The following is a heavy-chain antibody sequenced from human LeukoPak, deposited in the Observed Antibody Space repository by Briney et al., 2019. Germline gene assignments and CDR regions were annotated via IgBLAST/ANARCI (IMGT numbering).Heavy chain of an antibody. D-gene: IGHD6-6*01. CDR2: ISAYNGNT. J-gene: IGHJ4*02. CDR1: GYTFTSYG. CDR3: ARKIEYSSSSLEYYFDY. V-gene: IGHV1-18*01. Sequence: ASVKVSCKASGYTFTSYGISWVRQAPGQGLEWMGWISAYNGNTNYAQKFQGRVTMTRDTSISTAYMELSRLRSDDTAVYYCARKIEYSSSSLEYYFDYWGQGTLVTVSS.